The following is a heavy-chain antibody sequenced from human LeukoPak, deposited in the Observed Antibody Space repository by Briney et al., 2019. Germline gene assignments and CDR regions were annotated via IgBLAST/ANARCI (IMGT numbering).Heavy chain of an antibody. CDR1: GFTFSSYW. D-gene: IGHD2-15*01. CDR2: IKQDGSEK. Sequence: GGSLRLSCAASGFTFSSYWMDWVRQAPGKGLEWVANIKQDGSEKYYVDSVKGRFTISRDNSKNTLYLQMNSLRAEDTAVYYCAKSRGGSCYSSLDYWGQGTPVTVSS. J-gene: IGHJ4*02. V-gene: IGHV3-7*05. CDR3: AKSRGGSCYSSLDY.